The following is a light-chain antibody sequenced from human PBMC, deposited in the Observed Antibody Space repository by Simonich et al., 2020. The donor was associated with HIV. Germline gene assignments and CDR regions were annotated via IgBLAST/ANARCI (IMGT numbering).Light chain of an antibody. Sequence: QSALTQPAYVSWSPGQSITISCTGSSSDIWSYNLVSWYQQTPGKAPKVMIYEGSKRPSGVSNRFAGSKSGNTASLTISGLQAEDEADYYCCSYAVTSRVFGGGTKLTVL. J-gene: IGLJ3*02. CDR1: SSDIWSYNL. V-gene: IGLV2-23*01. CDR3: CSYAVTSRV. CDR2: EGS.